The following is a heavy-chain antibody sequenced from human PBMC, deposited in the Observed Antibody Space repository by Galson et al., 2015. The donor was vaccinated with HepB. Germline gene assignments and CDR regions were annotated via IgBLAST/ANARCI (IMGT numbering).Heavy chain of an antibody. Sequence: SLRLSCAASGFTFDDYAMHWVRHAPGKGLEWVSGISWNSGSIGYADSVKGRFTISRDNAKNSLSLQMNSLRAEDTALYYCAKDPFGPLGAEGWFDPWGQGTLVTVSS. D-gene: IGHD7-27*01. J-gene: IGHJ5*02. V-gene: IGHV3-9*01. CDR3: AKDPFGPLGAEGWFDP. CDR2: ISWNSGSI. CDR1: GFTFDDYA.